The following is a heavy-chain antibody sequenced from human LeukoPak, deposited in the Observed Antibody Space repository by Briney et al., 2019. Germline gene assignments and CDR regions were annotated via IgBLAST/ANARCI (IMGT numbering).Heavy chain of an antibody. D-gene: IGHD6-19*01. CDR3: ARWTDSSGWFYYYYGMDV. Sequence: GGSLRLSCAASGFTFSSYAMHWVRRAPGKGLEWVAVISYDGSNKYYADSVKGRFTISRDNSKNTPYLQMNSLRAEDTAVYYCARWTDSSGWFYYYYGMDVWGQGTTVTVSS. J-gene: IGHJ6*02. CDR2: ISYDGSNK. CDR1: GFTFSSYA. V-gene: IGHV3-30*04.